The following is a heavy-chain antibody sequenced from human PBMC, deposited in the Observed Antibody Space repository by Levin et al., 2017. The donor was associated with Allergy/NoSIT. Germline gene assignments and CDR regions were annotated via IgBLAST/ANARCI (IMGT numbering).Heavy chain of an antibody. V-gene: IGHV3-11*05. J-gene: IGHJ2*01. CDR3: ARDGPSGYEYWYFDL. D-gene: IGHD5-12*01. CDR2: ISSSSSYT. CDR1: GFTFSDYY. Sequence: GGSLRLSCAASGFTFSDYYMSWIRQAPGKGLEWVSYISSSSSYTNYADSVKGRFTISRDNAKNSLYLQMNSLRAEDTAVYYCARDGPSGYEYWYFDLWGRGTLVTVSS.